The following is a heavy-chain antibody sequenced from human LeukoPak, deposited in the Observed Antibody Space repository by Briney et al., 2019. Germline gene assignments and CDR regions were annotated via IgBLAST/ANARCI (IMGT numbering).Heavy chain of an antibody. V-gene: IGHV3-74*01. D-gene: IGHD3-22*01. Sequence: PGGSLRLSCAASGFIFSSYWMHWVRQAPGKGLVWVSRINTDGSSTIYADSVKGRFTISRDNAKNTLYLQMNSLRVEDTAVYYCATYSSLNRREFQYWGQGTLLTVSS. CDR1: GFIFSSYW. CDR2: INTDGSST. CDR3: ATYSSLNRREFQY. J-gene: IGHJ1*01.